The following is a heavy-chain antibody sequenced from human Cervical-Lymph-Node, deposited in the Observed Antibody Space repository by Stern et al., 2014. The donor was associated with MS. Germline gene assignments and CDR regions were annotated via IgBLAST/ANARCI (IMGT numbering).Heavy chain of an antibody. D-gene: IGHD6-6*01. J-gene: IGHJ5*02. CDR1: GYTFTSYA. Sequence: QVQLVQSGAEVKKPGASVKVSCKASGYTFTSYAMHWVRQAPGQRLEWMGWINAGNGNTKYSQKFQGRVTITRDTSASTAYMELSSLRSEDTAVYYCAREKVQIAARSFGEFDPWGQGTLVTVSS. CDR2: INAGNGNT. CDR3: AREKVQIAARSFGEFDP. V-gene: IGHV1-3*01.